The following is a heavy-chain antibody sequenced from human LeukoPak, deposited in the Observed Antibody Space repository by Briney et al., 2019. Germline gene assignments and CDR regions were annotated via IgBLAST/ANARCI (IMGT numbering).Heavy chain of an antibody. D-gene: IGHD2-21*02. CDR1: GXMLSVYY. V-gene: IGHV3-11*03. Sequence: SLRLSCEASGXMLSVYYMSWFRLAPGKGLEWIGYISSTGSYTTYADSVRGRFTISRDNAKNLLFLQMNNLRAEDTAVYYCARKLGGAQCGGDCFFDHWGQGTRVAVSS. CDR3: ARKLGGAQCGGDCFFDH. J-gene: IGHJ4*01. CDR2: ISSTGSYT.